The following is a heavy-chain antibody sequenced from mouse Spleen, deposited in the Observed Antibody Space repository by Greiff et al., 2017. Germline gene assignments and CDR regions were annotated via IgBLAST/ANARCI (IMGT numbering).Heavy chain of an antibody. CDR3: ARIYYGNYVEYWYFDV. J-gene: IGHJ1*01. V-gene: IGHV3-6*01. CDR1: GYSITSGYY. Sequence: EVQLQQSGPGLVKPSQSLSLTCSVTGYSITSGYYWNWIRQFPGNKLEWMGYISYDGSNNYNPSLKNRISITRDTSKNQFFLKLNSVTTEDTATYYCARIYYGNYVEYWYFDVWGAGTTVTVSS. CDR2: ISYDGSN. D-gene: IGHD2-1*01.